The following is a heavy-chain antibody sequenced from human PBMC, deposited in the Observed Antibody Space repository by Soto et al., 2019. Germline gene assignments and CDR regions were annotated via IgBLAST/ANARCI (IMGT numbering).Heavy chain of an antibody. J-gene: IGHJ6*02. CDR2: IYYSGST. CDR3: ARDLNSKPTIFGVDQYYYYYGMDV. Sequence: SETVSLTCTVSGGSISSYYWSWIRQPPGKGLEWIGYIYYSGSTNYNPSLKSRVTISVDTSKNQFSLKLSSVTAADTAVYYCARDLNSKPTIFGVDQYYYYYGMDVWGQGTTVTVSS. CDR1: GGSISSYY. D-gene: IGHD3-3*01. V-gene: IGHV4-59*01.